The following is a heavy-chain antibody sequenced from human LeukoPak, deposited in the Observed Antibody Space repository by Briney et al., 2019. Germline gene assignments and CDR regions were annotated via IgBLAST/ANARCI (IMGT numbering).Heavy chain of an antibody. J-gene: IGHJ4*02. CDR1: GGSISSSGYY. V-gene: IGHV4-39*07. CDR2: VYYSGTT. D-gene: IGHD6-13*01. Sequence: PSETLSLTCSVSGGSISSSGYYWGWIRQPPGKGPEWIGSVYYSGTTYYNPSLKSRVTISVDTSKNQFSLRLSSVTAADTAVYYCAREYSSSRYGYWGQGTLVSVSS. CDR3: AREYSSSRYGY.